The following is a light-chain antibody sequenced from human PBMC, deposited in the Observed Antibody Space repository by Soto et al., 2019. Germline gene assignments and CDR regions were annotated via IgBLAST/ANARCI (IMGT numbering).Light chain of an antibody. CDR2: RNN. Sequence: QSVLTQPPSASGTPGQRVTISCSEGSSNIGSNYVSWYQQLPGTAPKLLIYRNNQRPSGVPDRFSGSRSGTSASLAVRGLRSEDEADYYCAAWDDSLRGWVFGGGTQLTVL. CDR1: SSNIGSNY. CDR3: AAWDDSLRGWV. V-gene: IGLV1-47*01. J-gene: IGLJ3*02.